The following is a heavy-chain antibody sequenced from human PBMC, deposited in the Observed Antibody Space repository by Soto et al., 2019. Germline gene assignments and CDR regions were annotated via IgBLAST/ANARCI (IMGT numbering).Heavy chain of an antibody. V-gene: IGHV4-61*01. CDR2: IYYTEST. CDR3: VRGYTF. J-gene: IGHJ4*02. D-gene: IGHD2-2*02. CDR1: GGSVSSGHYY. Sequence: QVQLQESGPGLVKPSETLSLTCTVSGGSVSSGHYYWSWVRQPPGKGLEWIGYIYYTESTNYHPSLKSRVTISVDTSKNQFALKLTSVTAADTAVYYCVRGYTFWGQGTLVTVSS.